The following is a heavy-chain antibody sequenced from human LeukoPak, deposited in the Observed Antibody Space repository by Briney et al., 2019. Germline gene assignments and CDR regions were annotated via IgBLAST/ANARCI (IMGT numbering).Heavy chain of an antibody. D-gene: IGHD6-13*01. V-gene: IGHV1-69*13. J-gene: IGHJ5*02. CDR2: INPIFGTS. Sequence: SVKVSFKASGCTYISYAFYWVRQAPGQGLDWVGGINPIFGTSNNAQKFQGRVTITADESTSNDYIEVSSLSSEDTAVYYCARGPQTYSSSCYLLWFDPWGQGTLVTVSS. CDR1: GCTYISYA. CDR3: ARGPQTYSSSCYLLWFDP.